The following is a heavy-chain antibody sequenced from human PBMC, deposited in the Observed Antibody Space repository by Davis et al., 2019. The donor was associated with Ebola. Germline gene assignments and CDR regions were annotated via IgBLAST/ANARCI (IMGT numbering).Heavy chain of an antibody. CDR2: TTRSGGST. CDR3: AKSSKDYNILTGLFEP. CDR1: GFISRNYA. J-gene: IGHJ5*02. D-gene: IGHD3-9*01. V-gene: IGHV3-23*01. Sequence: GESLKISCAASGFISRNYAMSWVRQAPGTGPEWVSATTRSGGSTFYQDFVKGRFTISRDNSKNTLYLQMNSLRAEDTAIYYCAKSSKDYNILTGLFEPWGQGTLVTVSS.